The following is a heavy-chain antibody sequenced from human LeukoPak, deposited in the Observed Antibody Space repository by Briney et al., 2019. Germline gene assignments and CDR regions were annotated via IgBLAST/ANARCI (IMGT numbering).Heavy chain of an antibody. V-gene: IGHV3-48*01. CDR1: GFTFSSYS. Sequence: PGGSLRLSCAASGFTFSSYSMNWVRQAPGKGLEWVSYISSSSSTIYYADSVKGRFTISRDNAKNSLYLQMNSLRAEDTAVYYCARDGVAVVAAPTDNWFDPWGQGTLVTVSS. D-gene: IGHD2-15*01. J-gene: IGHJ5*02. CDR3: ARDGVAVVAAPTDNWFDP. CDR2: ISSSSSTI.